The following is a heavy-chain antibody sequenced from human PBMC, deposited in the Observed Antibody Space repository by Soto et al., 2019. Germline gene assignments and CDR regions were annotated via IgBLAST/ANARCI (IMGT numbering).Heavy chain of an antibody. V-gene: IGHV2-5*02. CDR1: GFSLTTSGVG. CDR3: AHRVLRTVFGLVTTTAIYFDF. Sequence: QITLNESGPPVVRPTETLTLTCRFSGFSLTTSGVGVGWIRQSPGKAPEWLALIYWDDDKRYSASLKSRLTITKATSKNPVVLTVSDLDPTDTATYYCAHRVLRTVFGLVTTTAIYFDFWGQGTPVAVSS. D-gene: IGHD3-3*01. CDR2: IYWDDDK. J-gene: IGHJ4*02.